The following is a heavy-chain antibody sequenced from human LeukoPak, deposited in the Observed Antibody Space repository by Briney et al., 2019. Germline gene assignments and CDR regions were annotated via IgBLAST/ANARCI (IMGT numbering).Heavy chain of an antibody. CDR3: ATALSITMIRVHYMDV. D-gene: IGHD3-22*01. V-gene: IGHV1-24*01. Sequence: ASVKVSCKVSGYTLTELSMHWVRQAPGKGLEWMGGFYPEDGETIYAQKFQGRVTMTEDTSTDTAYMELSSLRSEDTAVYYCATALSITMIRVHYMDVWGKGTTVTVSS. CDR1: GYTLTELS. CDR2: FYPEDGET. J-gene: IGHJ6*03.